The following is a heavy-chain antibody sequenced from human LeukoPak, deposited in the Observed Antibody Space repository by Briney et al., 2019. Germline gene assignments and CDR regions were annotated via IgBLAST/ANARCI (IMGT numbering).Heavy chain of an antibody. CDR1: GFTFSSYS. CDR2: ISSSSSTI. J-gene: IGHJ4*02. CDR3: ARDSETYYDFWSGYYGSFDY. V-gene: IGHV3-48*01. D-gene: IGHD3-3*01. Sequence: PGGSLRLSCAASGFTFSSYSMNWVRQAPGKGLEWVSYISSSSSTIYYADSVKGRFTISRDNAKNSLYLQTNSLRAEDTAVYYCARDSETYYDFWSGYYGSFDYWGQGTLVTVSS.